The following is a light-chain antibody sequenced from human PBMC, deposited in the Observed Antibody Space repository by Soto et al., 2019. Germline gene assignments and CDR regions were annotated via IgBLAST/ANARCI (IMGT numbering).Light chain of an antibody. CDR3: CSYAGSSTFGVV. Sequence: QSALTQPASVSGSPGQSITISCTGTSSDVGSYNLVSWYQQHPGKAPKLMIYEVSKRPSGVSNRFSGSKSGNTASLTISGLQAEDEADYYCCSYAGSSTFGVVFGGGTKLPS. CDR2: EVS. J-gene: IGLJ2*01. CDR1: SSDVGSYNL. V-gene: IGLV2-23*02.